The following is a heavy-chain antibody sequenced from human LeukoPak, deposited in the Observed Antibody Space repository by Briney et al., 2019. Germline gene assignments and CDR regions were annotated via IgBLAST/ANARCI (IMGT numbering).Heavy chain of an antibody. J-gene: IGHJ4*02. Sequence: VSVKVSCKASGYTFTGYYMHWVRQAPGQGLEWMGWINPNSGGTNYAQKFQGRVTMTRDTSISTAYMELSRLRSDDTAVYYCARETGIAVAGYVDYWGQGTLITVSS. CDR2: INPNSGGT. CDR1: GYTFTGYY. D-gene: IGHD6-19*01. V-gene: IGHV1-2*02. CDR3: ARETGIAVAGYVDY.